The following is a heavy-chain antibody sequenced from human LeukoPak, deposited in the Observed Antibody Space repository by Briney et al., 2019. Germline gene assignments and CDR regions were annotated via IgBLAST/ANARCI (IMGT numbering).Heavy chain of an antibody. V-gene: IGHV4-38-2*02. Sequence: PSETLSLTCTVSGYSTSSGYYWGWIRQPPGKGLEWIGSIYHSGSTYYNPSLKSRVTISVDTSKNQFSLKLSSVTAADTAVYYCARNYGAIDYWGQGTLVTVSS. D-gene: IGHD4-17*01. CDR3: ARNYGAIDY. CDR1: GYSTSSGYY. J-gene: IGHJ4*02. CDR2: IYHSGST.